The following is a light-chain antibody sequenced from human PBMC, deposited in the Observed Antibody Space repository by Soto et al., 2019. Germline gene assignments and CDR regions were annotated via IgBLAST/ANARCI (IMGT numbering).Light chain of an antibody. V-gene: IGLV1-44*01. CDR2: SNN. J-gene: IGLJ2*01. CDR3: AAWDDSLNVVI. Sequence: QSVLTQPPSASGTPGQRVTISCSGSRSNIGSYPVNWYQPLPRTAPKLLIYSNNQRPSGVPDRFSVSKSGTSASLAISGLLSEDEADYFCAAWDDSLNVVIFGGGTKLTVL. CDR1: RSNIGSYP.